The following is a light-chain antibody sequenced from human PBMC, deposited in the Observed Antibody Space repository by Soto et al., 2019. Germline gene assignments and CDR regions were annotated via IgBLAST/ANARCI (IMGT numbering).Light chain of an antibody. CDR2: GAS. J-gene: IGKJ3*01. Sequence: EIVMTQSPATLSVSPGERATLSCRASQSVSSNLAWYQQKPGQAPRLLIYGASTRATGIPARFSGSGSGTEFTLTISSLQSEDFAVYYCQQYTNWPRGFTFGPGTKVDIK. V-gene: IGKV3-15*01. CDR1: QSVSSN. CDR3: QQYTNWPRGFT.